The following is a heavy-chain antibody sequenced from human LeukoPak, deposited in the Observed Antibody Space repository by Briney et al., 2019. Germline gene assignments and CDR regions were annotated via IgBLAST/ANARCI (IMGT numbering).Heavy chain of an antibody. Sequence: PGGSLRLSCAASGFIVSSDYMSWVRQAPGEGLEGVSVLYTGGRTYYADLVKGLLNISRDDSKNTLYLQMNSLGVEDTAVYYCTRGLGSGTYTDYYMDVWGKGTTVTVSS. D-gene: IGHD3-10*01. J-gene: IGHJ6*03. V-gene: IGHV3-53*01. CDR1: GFIVSSDY. CDR3: TRGLGSGTYTDYYMDV. CDR2: LYTGGRT.